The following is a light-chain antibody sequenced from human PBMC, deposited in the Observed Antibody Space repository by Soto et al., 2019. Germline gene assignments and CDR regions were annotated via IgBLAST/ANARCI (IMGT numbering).Light chain of an antibody. Sequence: IVMTQSPLSLPVTPGEPASISCRSSQSLLHSNGYNYLDWYLQKPGQSPQLLIYLGSNRASGVLDRFSGSGSGTDFTLKISRVEAEDVGVYYCMQALQTPRTFGQGTKLEIK. CDR2: LGS. CDR3: MQALQTPRT. CDR1: QSLLHSNGYNY. J-gene: IGKJ2*01. V-gene: IGKV2-28*01.